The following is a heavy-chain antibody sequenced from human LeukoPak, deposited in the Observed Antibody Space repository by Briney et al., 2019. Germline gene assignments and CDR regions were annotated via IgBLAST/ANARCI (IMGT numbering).Heavy chain of an antibody. J-gene: IGHJ4*02. D-gene: IGHD3-22*01. Sequence: GGSLRLSCAASGFTFSSYAMHWVRQAPGKGLEWVAVISYDGSNKYYADSVKGRFTISRDNSKNTLYLQMNSLRAEDTAVYYCAKVRFGYYSTYYFDYWGQGTLVTVPS. V-gene: IGHV3-30-3*01. CDR2: ISYDGSNK. CDR3: AKVRFGYYSTYYFDY. CDR1: GFTFSSYA.